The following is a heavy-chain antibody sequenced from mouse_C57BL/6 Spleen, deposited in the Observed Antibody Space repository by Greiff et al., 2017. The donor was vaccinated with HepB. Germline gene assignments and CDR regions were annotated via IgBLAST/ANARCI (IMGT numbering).Heavy chain of an antibody. J-gene: IGHJ4*01. D-gene: IGHD6-1*01. CDR1: GFTFSSYA. CDR2: ISDGGSYT. CDR3: AKAERGYAMDY. V-gene: IGHV5-4*01. Sequence: EVHLVESGGGLVKPGGSLKLSCAASGFTFSSYAMSWVRQTPEKRLEWVATISDGGSYTYYPDNVKGRFTISRDNAKNNLYLQMSHLKSEDTAMYYCAKAERGYAMDYWGQGTSVTVSS.